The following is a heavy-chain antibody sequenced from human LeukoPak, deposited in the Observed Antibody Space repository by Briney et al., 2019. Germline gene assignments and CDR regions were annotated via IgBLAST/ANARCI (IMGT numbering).Heavy chain of an antibody. D-gene: IGHD2-8*02. J-gene: IGHJ3*02. CDR1: GYTFTGYY. Sequence: ASVKVSCKASGYTFTGYYMHWVRQAPGQGLEWMGWINPNSGGTNYAQKFQGWVTMTRDTSISTAYMELSRLRSDDTAEYYCARITGGGFAISEASFDIWGQGTQVTVSS. CDR2: INPNSGGT. CDR3: ARITGGGFAISEASFDI. V-gene: IGHV1-2*04.